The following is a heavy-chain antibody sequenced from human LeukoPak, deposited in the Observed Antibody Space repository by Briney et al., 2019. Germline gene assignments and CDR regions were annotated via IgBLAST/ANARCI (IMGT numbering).Heavy chain of an antibody. J-gene: IGHJ4*02. V-gene: IGHV5-51*01. Sequence: PGESLQISCQGSGSSFTSYWIGWVRQLPGRGVEWMGIIYPGDSDTRYSPSFQGQVTISADRSISTAYLQWSSLKASDTAMYYCARSPSGTWSPYHFDNWGQGTPVTVSS. CDR1: GSSFTSYW. CDR3: ARSPSGTWSPYHFDN. CDR2: IYPGDSDT. D-gene: IGHD6-13*01.